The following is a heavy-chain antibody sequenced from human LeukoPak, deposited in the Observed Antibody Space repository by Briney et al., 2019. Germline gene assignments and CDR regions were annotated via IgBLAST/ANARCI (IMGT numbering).Heavy chain of an antibody. Sequence: SETLSLTCTVSGGSINRSSRYYWGWIRQPPGKGLEWIVSIFYSGSTYYNPSLKSRVTISVDTSNNQFSLKLTSVTAADTAVYYCARHVPSTIFFNWFDPWGQGTLVTVSS. CDR3: ARHVPSTIFFNWFDP. V-gene: IGHV4-39*01. J-gene: IGHJ5*02. CDR2: IFYSGST. CDR1: GGSINRSSRYY. D-gene: IGHD3-3*01.